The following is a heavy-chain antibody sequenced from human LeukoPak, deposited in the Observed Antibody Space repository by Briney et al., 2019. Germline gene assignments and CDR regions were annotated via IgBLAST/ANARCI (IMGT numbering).Heavy chain of an antibody. J-gene: IGHJ4*02. Sequence: GGSLRLSCAASGFTFSSYWMSWVRQAPGKGLEWVANIKQDGSEKYYVDSVKGRFTISRDNAKNSLYLQMNSLRAEDTAVYYCAKGRWGSGWYFDYWGQGTLVTVSS. CDR1: GFTFSSYW. CDR3: AKGRWGSGWYFDY. D-gene: IGHD6-19*01. CDR2: IKQDGSEK. V-gene: IGHV3-7*03.